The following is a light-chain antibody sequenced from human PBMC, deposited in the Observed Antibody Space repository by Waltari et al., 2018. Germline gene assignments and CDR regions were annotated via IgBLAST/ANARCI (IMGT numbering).Light chain of an antibody. J-gene: IGLJ2*01. Sequence: QSALTQPASVSGSPGQSITISCTGTSNDVGYFDLVSWYQQHPGKAPKLLIYLVPKRPSEISYRFSGSKSGSTASLTISGLQSEDEADYYCSSYAGDNRLIFGGGTKVTVL. CDR3: SSYAGDNRLI. V-gene: IGLV2-23*02. CDR1: SNDVGYFDL. CDR2: LVP.